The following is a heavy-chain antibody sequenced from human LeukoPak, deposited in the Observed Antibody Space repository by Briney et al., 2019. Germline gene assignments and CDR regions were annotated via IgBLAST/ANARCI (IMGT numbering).Heavy chain of an antibody. J-gene: IGHJ4*02. Sequence: SETLSLTCAVYGGSFSGYYWSWIRQPPGKGLEWIGEINHSGSTNYNPSLKSRVTISVDTSKNQFSLKLSFVTAADTAVYYCARGVGQQLAFDYWGQGTLVTVSS. D-gene: IGHD6-13*01. CDR3: ARGVGQQLAFDY. CDR1: GGSFSGYY. V-gene: IGHV4-34*01. CDR2: INHSGST.